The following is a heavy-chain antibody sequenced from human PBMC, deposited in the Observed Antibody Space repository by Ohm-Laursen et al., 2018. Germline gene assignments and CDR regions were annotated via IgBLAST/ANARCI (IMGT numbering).Heavy chain of an antibody. D-gene: IGHD1-1*01. CDR2: IYSGGST. CDR3: ARARAGNRGVDYYGMDV. CDR1: GFTVSSNY. J-gene: IGHJ6*02. V-gene: IGHV3-66*01. Sequence: SLRLSCSASGFTVSSNYMSWVRQAPGKGLEWVSVIYSGGSTYYADSVKGRFTISRDNSKNTLYLQMNSLRAEDTAVYYSARARAGNRGVDYYGMDVWGQGTTVTVSS.